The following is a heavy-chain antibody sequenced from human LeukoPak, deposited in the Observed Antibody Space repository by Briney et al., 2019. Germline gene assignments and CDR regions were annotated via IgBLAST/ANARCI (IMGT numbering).Heavy chain of an antibody. CDR2: ISYDGSNK. D-gene: IGHD3-10*01. V-gene: IGHV3-30*03. CDR1: GFTFSSYG. Sequence: GGPLRLSCAASGFTFSSYGMHWVRQAPGKGLEWVAVISYDGSNKYYADSVKGRFTISRDNSKNTLYLQMNSLRAEDTAVYYCARVSSYYGSGSYLFGSGVDYWGQGTLVTVSS. J-gene: IGHJ4*02. CDR3: ARVSSYYGSGSYLFGSGVDY.